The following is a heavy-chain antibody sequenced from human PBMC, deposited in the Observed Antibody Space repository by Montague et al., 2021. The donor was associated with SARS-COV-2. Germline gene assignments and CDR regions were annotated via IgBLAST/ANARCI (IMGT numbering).Heavy chain of an antibody. J-gene: IGHJ3*02. CDR3: ARGAGYSSSWYLALEI. Sequence: SETLSLTCAVYSGSFSDFYWTWIRQSPGKGLEWIGEINHTGSATYNPSLKGRVTLSRDTSKNQFSLKLSSVTAADTAVYYCARGAGYSSSWYLALEIWGQGTMVTVSS. CDR1: SGSFSDFY. V-gene: IGHV4-34*01. D-gene: IGHD6-13*01. CDR2: INHTGSA.